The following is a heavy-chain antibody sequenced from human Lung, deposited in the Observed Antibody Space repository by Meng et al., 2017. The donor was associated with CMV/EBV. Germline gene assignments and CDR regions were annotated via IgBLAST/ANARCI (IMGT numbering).Heavy chain of an antibody. V-gene: IGHV1-46*01. CDR2: INPSGGST. CDR1: GYTFTSYY. D-gene: IGHD5-18*01. J-gene: IGHJ4*02. Sequence: ASVKVSCKASGYTFTSYYMHWVRQAPGQGLELMGIINPSGGSTSYAQKFQGRVTMTRDTSTSTVYMELSSLRSEDTAVYYCARGGGGYNYGYLGDYWGQGTLVTVSS. CDR3: ARGGGGYNYGYLGDY.